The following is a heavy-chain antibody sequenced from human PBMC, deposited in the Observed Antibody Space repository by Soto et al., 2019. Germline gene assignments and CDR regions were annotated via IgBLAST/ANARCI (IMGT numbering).Heavy chain of an antibody. CDR3: ARSRNVAEFNDYGGNYHGFDI. V-gene: IGHV1-69*01. J-gene: IGHJ3*02. CDR2: IIPMFGTP. CDR1: GGSVNSHA. D-gene: IGHD4-17*01. Sequence: QVQLEQSGAEVKKAGSSVKVSCKAFGGSVNSHAISWVRQAPGQGLEWMRGIIPMFGTPTYAQRFQAGVTISADESTSTVYLDLSSLRSEDTAMYYCARSRNVAEFNDYGGNYHGFDIWGQGTMVTVSS.